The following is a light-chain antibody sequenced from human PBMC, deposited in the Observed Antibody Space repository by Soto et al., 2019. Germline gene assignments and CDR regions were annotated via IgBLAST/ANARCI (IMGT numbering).Light chain of an antibody. CDR3: QQRRNCPLT. V-gene: IGKV3-11*01. CDR2: DAS. CDR1: QSVSSY. J-gene: IGKJ4*01. Sequence: EIVLTQSPATLSLSPGEIATLSCRASQSVSSYLAWYQQKPGQAPRLLIYDASNRATGIPARFSGSGSGTDFTVTISSLEPEDFAVYYCQQRRNCPLTFGGGTKVEIK.